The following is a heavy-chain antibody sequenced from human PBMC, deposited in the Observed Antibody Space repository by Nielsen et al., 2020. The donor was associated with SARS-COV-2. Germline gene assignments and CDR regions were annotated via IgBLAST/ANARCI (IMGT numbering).Heavy chain of an antibody. D-gene: IGHD5/OR15-5a*01. CDR1: GFALSAYG. CDR2: IRMSDGAT. V-gene: IGHV3-48*02. Sequence: GGSLRLSCTASGFALSAYGMDWVRQVPGRGLEWLAHIRMSDGATQYADSVRGRFTISRDNAKNSLYLQMNSLRDEDTAVYFCAKELEVCCHYMDVWGKGTTVTVS. J-gene: IGHJ6*03. CDR3: AKELEVCCHYMDV.